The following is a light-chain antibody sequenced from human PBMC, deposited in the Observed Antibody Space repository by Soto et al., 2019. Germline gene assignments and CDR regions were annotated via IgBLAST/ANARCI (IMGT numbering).Light chain of an antibody. CDR1: AGAVTNGQF. CDR2: STI. V-gene: IGLV7-43*01. Sequence: HTVVTQEPSLTVSPGGTVTLTCASSAGAVTNGQFPNWFQQKPGQAPRALIYSTIYKFSWTPARFSGSLLGDKAALTVSGVQPEDEAEYYCLLYYDGVHVFGTGTKLTVL. CDR3: LLYYDGVHV. J-gene: IGLJ1*01.